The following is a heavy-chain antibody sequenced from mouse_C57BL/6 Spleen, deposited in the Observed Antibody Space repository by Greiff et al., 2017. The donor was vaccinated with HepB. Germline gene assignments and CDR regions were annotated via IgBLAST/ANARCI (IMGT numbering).Heavy chain of an antibody. J-gene: IGHJ2*01. CDR3: ARVTTVVATGSFDY. V-gene: IGHV5-17*01. Sequence: EVQLVESGGGLVKPGGSLKLSCAASGFTFSDYGMHWVRQAPEKGLEWVAYISSGSSTIYYADTVKGRFTISRDNAKNTLFLQMTSLRSEDTAMYYCARVTTVVATGSFDYWGQGTTLTVSS. CDR1: GFTFSDYG. CDR2: ISSGSSTI. D-gene: IGHD1-1*01.